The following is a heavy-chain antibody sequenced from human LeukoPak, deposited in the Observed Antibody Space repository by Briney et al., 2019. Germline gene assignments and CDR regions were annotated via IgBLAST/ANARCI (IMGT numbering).Heavy chain of an antibody. V-gene: IGHV5-51*01. CDR1: GYSFTSYW. CDR3: ARQDYYDSSGYYYFGVDY. Sequence: GESLKISCKGSGYSFTSYWIGWVRQMPGKGLEWMGIIYPGDSDTRYSPSFQGQVTISADKSISTAYLQWSSLKASDTAMYYCARQDYYDSSGYYYFGVDYWGQGTLVTVSS. J-gene: IGHJ4*02. CDR2: IYPGDSDT. D-gene: IGHD3-22*01.